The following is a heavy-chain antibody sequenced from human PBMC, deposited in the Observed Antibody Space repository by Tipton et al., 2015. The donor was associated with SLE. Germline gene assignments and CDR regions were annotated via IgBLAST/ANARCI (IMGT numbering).Heavy chain of an antibody. CDR1: GASISSHY. CDR2: MYYTGSA. Sequence: TLSLTCTVSGASISSHYWSWIRQPPGKGLEWIGYMYYTGSAHYNPSLRNRVTMSLDTSKNQFSLKLSSVTAADTAVYYCARTNLQGSLVDWYFDLWGRGTRVTVSS. V-gene: IGHV4-59*11. CDR3: ARTNLQGSLVDWYFDL. D-gene: IGHD5-24*01. J-gene: IGHJ2*01.